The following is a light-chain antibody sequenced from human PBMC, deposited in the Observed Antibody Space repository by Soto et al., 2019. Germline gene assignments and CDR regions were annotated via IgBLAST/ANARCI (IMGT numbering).Light chain of an antibody. J-gene: IGLJ3*02. CDR3: QSLGTGIQV. Sequence: QPVLTQSPSASASLGASVKLTCTLSSGYSTNAIAWHQQQSEKGPRFLMKINYDGTHSKGDGFFDRFSGSSSGAERHLSISSLQSEDEADYYCQSLGTGIQVFGGGTKLTVL. CDR2: INYDGTH. V-gene: IGLV4-69*01. CDR1: SGYSTNA.